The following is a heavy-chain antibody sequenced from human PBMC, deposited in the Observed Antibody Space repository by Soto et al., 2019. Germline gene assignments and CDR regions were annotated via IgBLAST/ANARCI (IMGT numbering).Heavy chain of an antibody. CDR2: IYYSGST. J-gene: IGHJ4*02. Sequence: SETLSLTCTVSGGSISSYYWSWIRQPPGKGLEWIGYIYYSGSTNYNPSLKSRVTISVDTSKNQFSLKLSSVTAADTAVYYCARAGEVYYFDYWGPGTLVTVSS. V-gene: IGHV4-59*01. CDR3: ARAGEVYYFDY. CDR1: GGSISSYY. D-gene: IGHD2-21*01.